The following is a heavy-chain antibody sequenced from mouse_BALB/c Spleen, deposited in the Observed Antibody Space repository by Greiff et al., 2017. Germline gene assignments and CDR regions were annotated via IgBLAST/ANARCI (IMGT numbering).Heavy chain of an antibody. CDR2: ISSGGSYT. CDR3: ARVPNYDYDLYAMDY. J-gene: IGHJ4*01. V-gene: IGHV5-9-4*01. Sequence: EVKLVESGGGLVKPGGSLKLSCAASGFTFSSYAMSWVRQSPEKRLEWVAEISSGGSYTYYPDTVTGRFTISRDNAKNTLYLEMSSLRSEDTAMYYCARVPNYDYDLYAMDYWGQGTSVTVSS. CDR1: GFTFSSYA. D-gene: IGHD2-4*01.